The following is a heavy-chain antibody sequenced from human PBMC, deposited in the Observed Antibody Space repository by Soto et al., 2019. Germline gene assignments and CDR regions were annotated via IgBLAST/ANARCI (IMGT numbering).Heavy chain of an antibody. J-gene: IGHJ6*03. Sequence: QEQLVQSGAEVKKPGAAVKVSCKASGYTFSNYNINCVRQAAGQGLEWMGWMNPDSGNTGYAEKSQGRVTMTRNSSISTAYMELSGLRSEDTAVYYCAREAASDPSFYYHYMDVWGKGTTVTVSS. D-gene: IGHD3-10*01. CDR3: AREAASDPSFYYHYMDV. V-gene: IGHV1-8*01. CDR2: MNPDSGNT. CDR1: GYTFSNYN.